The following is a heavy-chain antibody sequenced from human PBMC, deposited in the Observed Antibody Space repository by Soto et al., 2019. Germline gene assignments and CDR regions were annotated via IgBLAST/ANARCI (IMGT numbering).Heavy chain of an antibody. V-gene: IGHV4-31*03. CDR2: VYYSGST. Sequence: QVQLQESGPGLVKPSQTLSLTCTVSGGSISSGGYYWSWIRQHPGQGLEWIGYVYYSGSTYYNPSLKRRVTLSVATSKNQCSPKLSSVTAADTAVYYCARDYRASYPAYYYYGMDVWGQGTTVTVSS. J-gene: IGHJ6*02. CDR1: GGSISSGGYY. CDR3: ARDYRASYPAYYYYGMDV. D-gene: IGHD3-16*02.